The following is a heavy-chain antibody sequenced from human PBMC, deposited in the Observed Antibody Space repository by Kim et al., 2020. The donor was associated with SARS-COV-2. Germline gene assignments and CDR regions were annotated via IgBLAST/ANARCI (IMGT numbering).Heavy chain of an antibody. CDR2: IKEDGSEK. D-gene: IGHD5-12*01. J-gene: IGHJ3*02. CDR1: GFTFSSYW. Sequence: GGSLRLSCADSGFTFSSYWISWVRQAPGKGLEWVANIKEDGSEKYYVDSVKGRFTISRDNAKNSVYLQMNSLRAEDTAVYFCVRDGYSGYDRAFDIWGQGTMVTVSS. V-gene: IGHV3-7*01. CDR3: VRDGYSGYDRAFDI.